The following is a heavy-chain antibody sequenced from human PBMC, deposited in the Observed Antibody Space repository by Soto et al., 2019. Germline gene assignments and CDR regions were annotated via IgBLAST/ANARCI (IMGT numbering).Heavy chain of an antibody. Sequence: QAHLVQSGSEVKKPGASGKVSCKASGYSFTDFGVNWVRQAPGQGHEWLGWISAYNGNRVYAQSFEGRPTVTTDTTRDTSYLELTNLRSDDTAIYYCARGHASLTGWKFEFWGQGTLVTVSS. D-gene: IGHD2-2*01. CDR3: ARGHASLTGWKFEF. J-gene: IGHJ4*02. V-gene: IGHV1-18*01. CDR1: GYSFTDFG. CDR2: ISAYNGNR.